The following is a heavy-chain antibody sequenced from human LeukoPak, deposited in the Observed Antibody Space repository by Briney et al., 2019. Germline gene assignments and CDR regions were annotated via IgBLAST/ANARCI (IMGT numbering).Heavy chain of an antibody. J-gene: IGHJ4*02. V-gene: IGHV3-23*01. D-gene: IGHD5-24*01. Sequence: PGGSLRLSCAASGFTFTSYVMTWVRQAPGKGLEWVSSISGSGGSTYYADSVKGRFTISRDNSKNTLYLQMNSLRAEDTATYYCARGIEMATIWSPLAYWGQGTLVTVSS. CDR2: ISGSGGST. CDR1: GFTFTSYV. CDR3: ARGIEMATIWSPLAY.